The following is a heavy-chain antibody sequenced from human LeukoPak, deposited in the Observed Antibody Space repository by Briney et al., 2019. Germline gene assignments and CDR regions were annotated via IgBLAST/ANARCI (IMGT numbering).Heavy chain of an antibody. V-gene: IGHV3-23*01. D-gene: IGHD3-10*01. CDR3: ARDSRFGELSN. CDR1: GFTFSIYA. CDR2: ISGSGGST. Sequence: GGSLRLSCAASGFTFSIYAMTWVRQAPGRGLEWVSTISGSGGSTYYADSVKGRFTISRDNSKNTLCLQMNSLRAEDTAVYYCARDSRFGELSNWGQGTLVTVSS. J-gene: IGHJ4*02.